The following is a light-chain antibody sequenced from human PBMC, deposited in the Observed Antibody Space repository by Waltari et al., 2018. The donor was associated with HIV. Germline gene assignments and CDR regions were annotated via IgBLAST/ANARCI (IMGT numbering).Light chain of an antibody. CDR1: SGSVSTSYY. Sequence: QTVVTQEPSFSVSPGGTVTLTCGLSSGSVSTSYYPSWYQQTPGQAPRTLIYSTNTRSSGVPDRFSVSILGNKAALTITGAQADDESDYYCVLYMGSGIGVFGGGTKLTVL. J-gene: IGLJ3*02. V-gene: IGLV8-61*01. CDR3: VLYMGSGIGV. CDR2: STN.